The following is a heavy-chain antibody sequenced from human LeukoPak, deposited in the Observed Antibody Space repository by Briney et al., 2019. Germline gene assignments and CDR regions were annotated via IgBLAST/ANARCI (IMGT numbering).Heavy chain of an antibody. V-gene: IGHV1-18*01. CDR3: ASPKTGGYYFDY. CDR1: GYTFTSYG. J-gene: IGHJ4*02. Sequence: ASVKVSCKASGYTFTSYGISWVRQAPGQGLEWMGWISAYNGNTNYAQKLQGRVTMTTDTSTSTAYMELRSLRSDDTAVYYCASPKTGGYYFDYWGQGTLVTVSS. D-gene: IGHD1-14*01. CDR2: ISAYNGNT.